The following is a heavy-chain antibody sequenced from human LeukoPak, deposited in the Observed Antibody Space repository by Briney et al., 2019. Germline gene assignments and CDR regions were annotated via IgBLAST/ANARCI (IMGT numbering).Heavy chain of an antibody. V-gene: IGHV4-59*01. D-gene: IGHD6-19*01. Sequence: SETLSPTCTVTGGSISSYYWSWIRQPPGKGLEWIGSIYHSGSTYYNPSLKSRVTISVDTSKNQFSLKLSSVTAADTAVYYCAKVAGTDYYGMDVWGQGTTVTVSS. CDR3: AKVAGTDYYGMDV. J-gene: IGHJ6*02. CDR1: GGSISSYY. CDR2: IYHSGST.